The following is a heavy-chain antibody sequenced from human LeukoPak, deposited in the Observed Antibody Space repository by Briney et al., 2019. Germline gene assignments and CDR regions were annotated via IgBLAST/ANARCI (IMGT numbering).Heavy chain of an antibody. CDR1: GGSFSGYY. D-gene: IGHD4-17*01. V-gene: IGHV4-34*01. J-gene: IGHJ4*02. CDR2: INHSGGT. CDR3: ARGFFGDYGDSSRFDY. Sequence: SPSETLSLTCAVYGGSFSGYYWSWIRQPPGKGLEWIGEINHSGGTNYNPSLKRRVTISVDTSKNQCSLKLSSVTAADTAVYYCARGFFGDYGDSSRFDYWGQGTLVTVSS.